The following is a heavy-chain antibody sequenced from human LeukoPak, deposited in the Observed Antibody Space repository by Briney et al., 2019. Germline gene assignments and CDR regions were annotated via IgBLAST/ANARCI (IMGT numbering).Heavy chain of an antibody. CDR2: IRSKANSYAT. CDR3: ASPYCSDGVCYPGY. J-gene: IGHJ4*02. CDR1: GFTFSGSA. V-gene: IGHV3-73*01. D-gene: IGHD2-8*01. Sequence: GGSLRLSCAASGFTFSGSAMHWVRQASGEGLECVGRIRSKANSYATAYAASVTGRFTISRDDSKNTAYLQMNSLETEDTGVYYCASPYCSDGVCYPGYWGQGALVTVSS.